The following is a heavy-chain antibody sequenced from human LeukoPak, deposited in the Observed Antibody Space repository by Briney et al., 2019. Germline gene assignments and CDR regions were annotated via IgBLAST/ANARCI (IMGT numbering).Heavy chain of an antibody. CDR3: ARAGARPGGARITMVRGVKEWFDP. CDR1: GGTFSSYA. V-gene: IGHV1-69*04. D-gene: IGHD3-10*01. J-gene: IGHJ5*02. Sequence: GASVKVSCKASGGTFSSYAISWVRQAPGQGLEWMGRIIPILGIANYAQKFQGRVAITADKSTSTAYMELSSLRSEDTAVYYCARAGARPGGARITMVRGVKEWFDPWGQGTLVTVSS. CDR2: IIPILGIA.